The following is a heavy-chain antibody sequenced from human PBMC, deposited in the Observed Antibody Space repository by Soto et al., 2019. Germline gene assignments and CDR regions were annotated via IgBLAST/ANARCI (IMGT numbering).Heavy chain of an antibody. J-gene: IGHJ4*02. D-gene: IGHD2-2*01. CDR3: AKERVPAAMARYFDY. CDR1: GFTFSSYA. V-gene: IGHV3-23*01. CDR2: ISGSGGGA. Sequence: PGGSLRLSCAASGFTFSSYAMNWVRQPPGKGLEWVSTISGSGGGAYYADSVKGRFTISRDNSKNTLYLQMNSLRAEDTAVYYCAKERVPAAMARYFDYWGQGTLVTVSS.